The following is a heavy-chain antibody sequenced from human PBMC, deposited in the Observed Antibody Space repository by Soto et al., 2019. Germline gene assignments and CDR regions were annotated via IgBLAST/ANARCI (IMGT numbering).Heavy chain of an antibody. D-gene: IGHD3-10*01. CDR2: IWYDGSNK. CDR1: GFTFSSYG. V-gene: IGHV3-33*01. Sequence: QVQLVESGGSVVQPGRSLRLSCAASGFTFSSYGMHWVRQAPGKGLEWVAVIWYDGSNKYYADSVKGRFTISRDNSKNTLYLQMNSLRAEDTAVYYCARDRKLLWFGEEFDYWGQGTLVTVSS. J-gene: IGHJ4*02. CDR3: ARDRKLLWFGEEFDY.